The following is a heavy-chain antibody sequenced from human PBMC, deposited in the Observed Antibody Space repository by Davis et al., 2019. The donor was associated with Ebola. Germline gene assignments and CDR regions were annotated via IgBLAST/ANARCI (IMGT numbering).Heavy chain of an antibody. CDR2: ISGSGGST. Sequence: GESLKISCAASGFTFSTYTMSWVRQAPGKGLEWVSAISGSGGSTFYADSVKGRFTISRDNSKNTLYLQMNGLRAEDTAVYYCARGSRNMDVWGQGTTVTVSS. J-gene: IGHJ6*02. V-gene: IGHV3-23*01. CDR1: GFTFSTYT. CDR3: ARGSRNMDV.